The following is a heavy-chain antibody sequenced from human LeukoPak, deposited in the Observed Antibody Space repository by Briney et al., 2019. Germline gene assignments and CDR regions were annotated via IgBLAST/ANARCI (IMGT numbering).Heavy chain of an antibody. CDR2: ISSSGSTI. D-gene: IGHD4-11*01. J-gene: IGHJ4*02. V-gene: IGHV3-11*01. Sequence: PGGSLRLSCAASGFTFSDYYMSWIRQAPGKGLEWVSYISSSGSTIYYADSVKGRFTISRDNAKNSLYLRMNSLRAEDTAVYYCARDYYSNYVGSLDYWGQGTLVTVSS. CDR3: ARDYYSNYVGSLDY. CDR1: GFTFSDYY.